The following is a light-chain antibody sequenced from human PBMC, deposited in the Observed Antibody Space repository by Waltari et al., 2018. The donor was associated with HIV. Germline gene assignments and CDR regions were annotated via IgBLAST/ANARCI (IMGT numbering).Light chain of an antibody. J-gene: IGLJ3*02. CDR2: DVV. CDR1: TSSLRGTNF. CDR3: SAFVASSSWV. V-gene: IGLV2-11*01. Sequence: SALTQPRSVSGSPGQSVSISCTGATSSLRGTNFLSWYQQHAGRTPRVVILDVVKLPSDVPVRFSASKSGDTASLTISGLQPDDEALYFCSAFVASSSWVFGGGT.